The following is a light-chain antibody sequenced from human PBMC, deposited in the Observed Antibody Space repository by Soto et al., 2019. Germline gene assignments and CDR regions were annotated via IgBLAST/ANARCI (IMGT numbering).Light chain of an antibody. J-gene: IGKJ4*01. CDR3: QQYNKWPLT. Sequence: EIVMTQSPATLSVSPGERATLSCRASESVSNNLAWYQQKPGQAPRLLIYFASTRATGIPARFSGSGSGTELPLTISSLQSEDFAVYYCQQYNKWPLTFGGGTKVETK. CDR1: ESVSNN. CDR2: FAS. V-gene: IGKV3-15*01.